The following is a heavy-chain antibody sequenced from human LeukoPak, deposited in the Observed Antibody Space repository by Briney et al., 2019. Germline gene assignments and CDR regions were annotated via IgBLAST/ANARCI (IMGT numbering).Heavy chain of an antibody. Sequence: PSETLSLTCTVSGGSVSSGSYYWSWIRQPPGKGLEWIGYIYYSGSTNYNPSLKSRVTISVDTSKNQFSLKLSSVTAADTAVYYCARHGYAYGDYSWFDPWGQGTLVTVSS. CDR2: IYYSGST. D-gene: IGHD4-17*01. V-gene: IGHV4-61*01. J-gene: IGHJ5*02. CDR3: ARHGYAYGDYSWFDP. CDR1: GGSVSSGSYY.